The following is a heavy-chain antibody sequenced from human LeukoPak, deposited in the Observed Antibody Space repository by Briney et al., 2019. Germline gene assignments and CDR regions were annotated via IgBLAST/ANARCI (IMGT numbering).Heavy chain of an antibody. J-gene: IGHJ4*02. CDR1: GGSINGYY. CDR3: ARDLIAVAGTIDY. CDR2: IYTSGTT. V-gene: IGHV4-4*07. Sequence: SETLSLTCTVSGGSINGYYWSWIRQPAGKELEWIGRIYTSGTTNYNPSLKSRVTMSVDTSKNQFSLKLSSVTAADTAVYYCARDLIAVAGTIDYWGQGTLVTVSS. D-gene: IGHD6-19*01.